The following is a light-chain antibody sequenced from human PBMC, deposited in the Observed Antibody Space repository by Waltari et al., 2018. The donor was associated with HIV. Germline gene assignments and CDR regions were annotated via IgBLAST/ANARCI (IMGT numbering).Light chain of an antibody. V-gene: IGLV2-8*01. CDR1: SSDVGGSNY. Sequence: QSALTQPPSASGSPGQSVTISCTGTSSDVGGSNYVSWYQHHPGKAPKLMIYEVTKRPSGVPYRFSGAKSGNTASLTVSGLQAEDEADYYCSLYAGSNNLVFGGGTKLTVL. CDR2: EVT. J-gene: IGLJ2*01. CDR3: SLYAGSNNLV.